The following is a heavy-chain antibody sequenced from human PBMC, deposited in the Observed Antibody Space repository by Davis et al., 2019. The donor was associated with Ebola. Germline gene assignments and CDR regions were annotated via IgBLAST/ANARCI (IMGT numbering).Heavy chain of an antibody. CDR3: ARDRSSWTGWFDP. CDR1: GFTFDDHA. J-gene: IGHJ5*02. CDR2: ITWNGETR. Sequence: GGSLRLSCIASGFTFDDHAMHWVRQPPGEGLEWISGITWNGETRDYADSVKGRFTISRDNAKNSLYLQMNSLRAEDTAVYYCARDRSSWTGWFDPWGQGTLVTVSS. V-gene: IGHV3-9*01. D-gene: IGHD6-13*01.